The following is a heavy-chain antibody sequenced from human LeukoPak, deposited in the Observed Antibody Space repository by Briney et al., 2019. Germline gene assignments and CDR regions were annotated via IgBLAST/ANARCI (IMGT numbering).Heavy chain of an antibody. D-gene: IGHD3-10*01. CDR1: GGSISSYY. V-gene: IGHV4-59*08. Sequence: SETLSPTCTVSGGSISSYYWSWIRQPPGKGLEWIGYIYYIGSTNYNPSLKSRVTISVDTSKNQFSLKLSSVTAADTAVYYCARTRYYYNSRSYGAPYYFDYWGQGTLVTVSS. CDR2: IYYIGST. J-gene: IGHJ4*02. CDR3: ARTRYYYNSRSYGAPYYFDY.